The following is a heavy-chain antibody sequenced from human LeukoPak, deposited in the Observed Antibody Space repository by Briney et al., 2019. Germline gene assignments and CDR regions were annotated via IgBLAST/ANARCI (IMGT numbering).Heavy chain of an antibody. CDR1: GFTFDDYA. D-gene: IGHD2-15*01. CDR2: ISWNSGSL. CDR3: AKALGGSHGPFDY. Sequence: GGSLRLSCAASGFTFDDYAMHWVRQAPGKGLEWVSGISWNSGSLGYADSVKGRFTISRDNAKNSLYLQVNSLRAEDTALYYCAKALGGSHGPFDYWGQGTLVTVSS. J-gene: IGHJ4*02. V-gene: IGHV3-9*01.